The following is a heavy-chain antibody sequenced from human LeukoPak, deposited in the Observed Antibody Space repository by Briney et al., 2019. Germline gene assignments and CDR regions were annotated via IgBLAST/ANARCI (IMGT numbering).Heavy chain of an antibody. V-gene: IGHV3-11*01. CDR2: ISSSGTTI. J-gene: IGHJ4*02. D-gene: IGHD2-2*01. CDR1: GFTFSDYY. Sequence: GGSLRLSCAASGFTFSDYYMGWIRQAPGKGLEWVSYISSSGTTIYYADSVKGRFTISRDNAKNSLYLQMNSLRAEDTAVYYCARGDVVVPAAIHFDYWGQGTLVTVSS. CDR3: ARGDVVVPAAIHFDY.